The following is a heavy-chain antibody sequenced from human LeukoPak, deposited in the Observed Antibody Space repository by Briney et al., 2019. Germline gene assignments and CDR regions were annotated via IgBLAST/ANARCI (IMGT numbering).Heavy chain of an antibody. V-gene: IGHV3-33*03. CDR2: XXXXGSNE. D-gene: IGHD3-22*01. CDR3: AKSSYYDASGYYREYYFDS. Sequence: XXPXXGXXXXXXXXXXGSNEYYVDSVKGRFTISRDKTKNTLYLQMNSLRAEDTAVYYCAKSSYYDASGYYREYYFDSWGQGTLVTVSS. J-gene: IGHJ4*02.